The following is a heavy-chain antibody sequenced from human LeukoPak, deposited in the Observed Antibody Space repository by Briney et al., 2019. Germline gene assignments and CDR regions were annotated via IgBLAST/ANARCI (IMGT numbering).Heavy chain of an antibody. J-gene: IGHJ4*02. CDR2: IYSGGST. CDR3: ARESGYSSGWYEGYFDY. V-gene: IGHV3-53*01. CDR1: GFTVSSNY. Sequence: GGSLRLSCAASGFTVSSNYMSWVRQAPGKGLEWVSVIYSGGSTYYADSVKGRFTISRDNSKNTLYLQMNSLRAEDTAVYYCARESGYSSGWYEGYFDYWGQGTLVTASS. D-gene: IGHD6-19*01.